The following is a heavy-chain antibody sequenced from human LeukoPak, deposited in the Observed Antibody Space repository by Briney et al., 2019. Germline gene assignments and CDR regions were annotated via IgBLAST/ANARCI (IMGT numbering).Heavy chain of an antibody. J-gene: IGHJ5*02. Sequence: GGSLRLSCAASGFTFSSYAMSWVRQAPGKGLEWVSAISASGDSTYYADSVKGRFTISRDNSKNTLYLQMNSLRAEVTAVYYCAKGYCATTSCPMGFDPWGQGTLVTVSS. V-gene: IGHV3-23*01. CDR1: GFTFSSYA. CDR2: ISASGDST. D-gene: IGHD2-2*01. CDR3: AKGYCATTSCPMGFDP.